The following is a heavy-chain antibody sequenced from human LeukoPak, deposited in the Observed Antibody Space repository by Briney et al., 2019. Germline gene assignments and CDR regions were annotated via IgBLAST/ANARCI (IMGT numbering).Heavy chain of an antibody. CDR2: LNSDGSST. CDR1: GFTFSSYW. J-gene: IGHJ4*02. CDR3: ARDPGQQWFDYFDY. Sequence: GGSLRLSCAASGFTFSSYWMHWVRQAPGKGLVWVSRLNSDGSSTSYADSVKGRFTISRDNAKNTLFLQMNSLSAQDTAVYYCARDPGQQWFDYFDYWGQGTLVTVSS. V-gene: IGHV3-74*01. D-gene: IGHD6-19*01.